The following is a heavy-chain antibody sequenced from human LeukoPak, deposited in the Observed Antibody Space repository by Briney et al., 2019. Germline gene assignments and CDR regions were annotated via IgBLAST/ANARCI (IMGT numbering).Heavy chain of an antibody. Sequence: GGSLRLSCAASGFTVSSNYMSWVRQAPGKGLEWVSVIYSGGSRYYADSVKGRFTISRDNSKNALYLQMNSLRAEDTAVYYCARVTMVAGASYNWFVPWGQGTLVTVST. CDR1: GFTVSSNY. D-gene: IGHD2-15*01. CDR2: IYSGGSR. V-gene: IGHV3-66*01. CDR3: ARVTMVAGASYNWFVP. J-gene: IGHJ5*02.